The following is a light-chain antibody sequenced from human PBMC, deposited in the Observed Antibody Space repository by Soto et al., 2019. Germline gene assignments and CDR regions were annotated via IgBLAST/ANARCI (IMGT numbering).Light chain of an antibody. CDR1: QSIHTS. V-gene: IGKV3-11*01. Sequence: LSQSPSFLSASVGDSVTITCRASQSIHTSLAWYQQKPGQPPRLVVYDSTLRANGVPDRFGGSRSGTEFTLTINNLEPEDFAVYYCQQRNVWPPITFGQGTRLEIK. CDR2: DST. CDR3: QQRNVWPPIT. J-gene: IGKJ5*01.